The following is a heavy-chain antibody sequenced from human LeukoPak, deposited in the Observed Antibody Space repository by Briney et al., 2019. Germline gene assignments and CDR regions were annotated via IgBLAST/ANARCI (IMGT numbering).Heavy chain of an antibody. V-gene: IGHV1-2*02. CDR2: INSNSGGT. D-gene: IGHD3-10*01. CDR1: GYTFTGYY. CDR3: ARGRSDYYLDS. Sequence: ASVKVSCKASGYTFTGYYMHWVRQAPGQGLEWMGWINSNSGGTNYAQKFQGRVTMTRDTSISTAYMGLSRLTSDDTAVYYCARGRSDYYLDSWGQGTLVTVSS. J-gene: IGHJ4*02.